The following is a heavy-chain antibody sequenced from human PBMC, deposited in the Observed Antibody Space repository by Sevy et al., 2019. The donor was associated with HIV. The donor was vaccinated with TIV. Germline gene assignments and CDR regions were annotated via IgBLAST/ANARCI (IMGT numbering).Heavy chain of an antibody. J-gene: IGHJ4*02. CDR3: AHAVVSGHHDY. D-gene: IGHD6-25*01. CDR2: IIHSTGGT. CDR1: GHTLSDDY. V-gene: IGHV1-2*02. Sequence: ASVKVSCKATGHTLSDDYIHWMRQAPGQGLGWMGWIIHSTGGTRYAQSYDDRITLTRDTSMNTFYMELSSLKSDDTALYYCAHAVVSGHHDYWGQGTLVTVSS.